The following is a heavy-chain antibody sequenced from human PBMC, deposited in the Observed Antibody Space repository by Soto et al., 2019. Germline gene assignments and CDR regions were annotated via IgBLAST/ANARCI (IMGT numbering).Heavy chain of an antibody. J-gene: IGHJ4*02. V-gene: IGHV1-24*01. D-gene: IGHD4-17*01. Sequence: GASVKVSCKISGYTLTELSMHWVRQAPGKGLEWMGGFDPEDGETIYAQKFQGRVTMTEDTSTDTAYMELSSLRSEDTAVYYCATAPGIYAALFDYWGQGTLVTVSS. CDR3: ATAPGIYAALFDY. CDR2: FDPEDGET. CDR1: GYTLTELS.